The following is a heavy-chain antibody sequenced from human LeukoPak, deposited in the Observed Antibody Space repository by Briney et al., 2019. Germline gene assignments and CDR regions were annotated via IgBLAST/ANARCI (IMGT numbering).Heavy chain of an antibody. CDR3: AREMDYDSSGYTLDY. D-gene: IGHD3-22*01. CDR2: IIPIIGTA. V-gene: IGHV1-69*13. J-gene: IGHJ4*02. Sequence: ASVKVSCKASGGTFSSYAISWVRQAPGQGLEWMGGIIPIIGTANYAQKFQGRVTITADESTSTAYMELSSLRSEDTAVYYCAREMDYDSSGYTLDYWGQGTLVTVSS. CDR1: GGTFSSYA.